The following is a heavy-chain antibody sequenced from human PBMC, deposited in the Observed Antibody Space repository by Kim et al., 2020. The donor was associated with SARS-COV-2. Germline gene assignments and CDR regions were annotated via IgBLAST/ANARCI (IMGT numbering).Heavy chain of an antibody. V-gene: IGHV4-39*01. CDR2: IYYSGST. CDR3: ARHFCGGDCPFDY. Sequence: SETLSLTCTVSGGSISSSSYYWGWIRQPPGKGLEWIGSIYYSGSTYYNPSLKSRVTISVDTSKNQFSLKLSSVTAADTAVYYCARHFCGGDCPFDYWGQGTLVTVSS. J-gene: IGHJ4*02. CDR1: GGSISSSSYY. D-gene: IGHD2-21*01.